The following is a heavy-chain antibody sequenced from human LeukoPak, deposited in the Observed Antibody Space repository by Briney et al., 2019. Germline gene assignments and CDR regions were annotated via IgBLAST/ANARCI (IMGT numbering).Heavy chain of an antibody. J-gene: IGHJ4*02. D-gene: IGHD5-12*01. CDR3: ASFQWLRYFDF. CDR1: GFTFSDYY. V-gene: IGHV3-11*01. CDR2: ISSSGNIV. Sequence: GGSLRPSCAASGFTFSDYYMSWIRQAPGKGLEWVSYISSSGNIVYYTDSVKGRFTISRDNAKNSLFLQMNSLRAEDTAVYFCASFQWLRYFDFWGQGTLVTVSS.